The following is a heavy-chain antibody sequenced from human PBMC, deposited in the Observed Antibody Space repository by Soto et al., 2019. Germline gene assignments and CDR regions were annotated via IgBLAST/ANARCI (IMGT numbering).Heavy chain of an antibody. CDR3: AREEWTDRRPYLYSGKDV. V-gene: IGHV3-23*01. J-gene: IGHJ6*02. CDR1: GFTFTIYA. Sequence: EVQLLESGGGLVQPGGSLKLSCAVSGFTFTIYAMCWVRQAPGKGLEWVSGINDDGDRTYYPDSVRGRFTISRDNSKNTLYLQMNSLGAEDTGVYYCAREEWTDRRPYLYSGKDVWGQGTTVTVSS. CDR2: INDDGDRT. D-gene: IGHD3-3*01.